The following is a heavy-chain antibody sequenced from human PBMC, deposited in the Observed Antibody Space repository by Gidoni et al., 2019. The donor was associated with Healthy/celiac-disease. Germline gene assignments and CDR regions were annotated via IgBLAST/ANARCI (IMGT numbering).Heavy chain of an antibody. CDR3: ARDSLLDYDYVWGSYRRPGGAFDI. CDR1: GFTFSSQG. D-gene: IGHD3-16*02. V-gene: IGHV3-33*01. Sequence: QVQLVESGGGVVQPGRSLRLSCAASGFTFSSQGMHWVRQAPGKGLEWVAVIWYDGSNKYYADSVKGRFTISRDNSKNTLYLQMNSLRAEDTAVYYCARDSLLDYDYVWGSYRRPGGAFDIWGQGTMVTVSS. J-gene: IGHJ3*02. CDR2: IWYDGSNK.